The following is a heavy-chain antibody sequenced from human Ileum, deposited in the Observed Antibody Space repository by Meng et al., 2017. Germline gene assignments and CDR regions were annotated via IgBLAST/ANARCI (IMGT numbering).Heavy chain of an antibody. J-gene: IGHJ4*02. Sequence: GGSLRLSCAASGFIFSRYAMHWVRQAPGKGREWVAIITEDGRDKYYADSVKGRLSVSRDNSKNTVYLQMNSLRTDDTAIYYCARVTLRGSGYYLPSDCWGQGTLVTVSS. CDR3: ARVTLRGSGYYLPSDC. CDR1: GFIFSRYA. V-gene: IGHV3-30*04. D-gene: IGHD3-22*01. CDR2: ITEDGRDK.